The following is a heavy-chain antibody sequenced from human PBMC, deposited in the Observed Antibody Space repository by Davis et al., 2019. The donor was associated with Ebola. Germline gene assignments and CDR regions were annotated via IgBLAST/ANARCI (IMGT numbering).Heavy chain of an antibody. CDR1: GFSVSSYW. Sequence: PGGSLRLSCAASGFSVSSYWMTWVRQAPGKGLEWVANIKEDGSEKYYVDSVKGRFTISRDNAKNSLYLQMNSLRAEDTAVYYCARDPVVVGVSTTYSDGMDVWGKGTTVIISS. D-gene: IGHD2/OR15-2a*01. J-gene: IGHJ6*04. V-gene: IGHV3-7*01. CDR2: IKEDGSEK. CDR3: ARDPVVVGVSTTYSDGMDV.